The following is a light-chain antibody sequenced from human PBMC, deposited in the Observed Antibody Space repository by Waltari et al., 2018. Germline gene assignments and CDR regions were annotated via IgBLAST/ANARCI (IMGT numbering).Light chain of an antibody. CDR3: CSYAGSDTWV. V-gene: IGLV2-23*02. CDR1: SRDVGRYNL. CDR2: EVS. J-gene: IGLJ3*02. Sequence: QSALTQPASVSGSPGQSITISCTGSSRDVGRYNLVSWYQQYPGKAHKLMIYEVSKRPSGVFNRFSSSKSGNTASLTVSGLQAEDEADYYCCSYAGSDTWVFGGGTKLTVL.